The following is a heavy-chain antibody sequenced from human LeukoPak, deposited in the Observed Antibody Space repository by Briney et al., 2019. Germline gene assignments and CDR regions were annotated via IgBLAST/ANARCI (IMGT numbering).Heavy chain of an antibody. CDR3: AKEGTDYYDSSGYLY. V-gene: IGHV3-23*01. CDR1: GFTFTSYA. D-gene: IGHD3-22*01. Sequence: GGSLRLSCAASGFTFTSYAMSWVRQAPGKGLEWVSAISGSGGSTYYADSVKGRFTISRDNSKNTLYLQMNSLRAEDTAVYYCAKEGTDYYDSSGYLYWGQGTLVTVSS. J-gene: IGHJ4*02. CDR2: ISGSGGST.